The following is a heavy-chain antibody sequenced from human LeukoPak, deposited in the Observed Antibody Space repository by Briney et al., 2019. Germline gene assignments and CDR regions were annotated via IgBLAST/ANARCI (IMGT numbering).Heavy chain of an antibody. D-gene: IGHD3-3*01. CDR2: ISGSGGST. Sequence: GGSLRLSCEASGFTFSSYAMNWVRQAPGKGLEWVSSISGSGGSTYYADSVKGRFTISRDNSKNTLFLLMNSLRVDDTAIYYCAKRAWSGYHNEHWGQGTLVTVSS. V-gene: IGHV3-23*01. CDR1: GFTFSSYA. CDR3: AKRAWSGYHNEH. J-gene: IGHJ1*01.